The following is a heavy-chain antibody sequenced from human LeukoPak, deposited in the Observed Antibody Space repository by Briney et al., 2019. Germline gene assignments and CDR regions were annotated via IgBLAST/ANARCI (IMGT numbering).Heavy chain of an antibody. CDR2: IKEDGSEK. CDR1: GFTFSSHW. CDR3: ARVSRGYYYNFGLPPDY. Sequence: PGGSLSLSCAASGFTFSSHWMSRVRQAPGKGLGWVANIKEDGSEKYNVHAVEGRITISRDNAKNLLDLQMNSLRAEDTAVYYCARVSRGYYYNFGLPPDYWGQGTMVTVSS. D-gene: IGHD3-22*01. V-gene: IGHV3-7*01. J-gene: IGHJ4*02.